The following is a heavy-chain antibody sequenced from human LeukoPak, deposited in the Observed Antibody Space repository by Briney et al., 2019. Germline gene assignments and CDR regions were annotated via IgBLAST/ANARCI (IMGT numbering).Heavy chain of an antibody. CDR2: ISGSGGST. CDR3: PKDSGSSSWYRGPFDP. Sequence: TGGSLRLSCAASGFTFSSSAMSWVRQAPGKGLEWVSAISGSGGSTYYADSVKGRFTISRDNSKNTLYLQMNSLRAEDTAVYYCPKDSGSSSWYRGPFDPWGQGTLVTVSS. V-gene: IGHV3-23*01. CDR1: GFTFSSSA. J-gene: IGHJ5*02. D-gene: IGHD6-13*01.